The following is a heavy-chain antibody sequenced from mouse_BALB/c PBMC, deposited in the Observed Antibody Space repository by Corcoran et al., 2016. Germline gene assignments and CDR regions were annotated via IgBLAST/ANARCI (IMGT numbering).Heavy chain of an antibody. CDR3: TDGSYYYVMDF. V-gene: IGHV9-3-1*01. J-gene: IGHJ4*01. Sequence: QIQLVQFGPELKKPGETITISCKASGNSFTTHGMNWVKQAPGKDLKWMGWMNTNTGEPTYADDFKGRFAFSLETSASTTYLQINNLKNEDTATYFCTDGSYYYVMDFWGQGTSVTVSS. CDR2: MNTNTGEP. CDR1: GNSFTTHG. D-gene: IGHD2-3*01.